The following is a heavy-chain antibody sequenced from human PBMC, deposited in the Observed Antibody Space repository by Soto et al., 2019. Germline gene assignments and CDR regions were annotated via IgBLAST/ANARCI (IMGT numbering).Heavy chain of an antibody. CDR3: ARDDDFWSGYYPLHYYYYMDV. CDR2: ISAYNGNT. D-gene: IGHD3-3*01. V-gene: IGHV1-18*01. CDR1: GYTFTSYG. J-gene: IGHJ6*03. Sequence: QVQLVQSGAEVKKPGASVKVSCKASGYTFTSYGISWVRQAPGQGLEWMGWISAYNGNTNYAQKLQGRVTMTTDTATSTAYMELRSLRSDDTAVYYCARDDDFWSGYYPLHYYYYMDVWGKGTTVTVSS.